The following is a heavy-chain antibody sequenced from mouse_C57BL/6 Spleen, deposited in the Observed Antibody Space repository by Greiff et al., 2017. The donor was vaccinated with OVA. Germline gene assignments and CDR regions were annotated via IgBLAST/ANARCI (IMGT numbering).Heavy chain of an antibody. D-gene: IGHD1-1*01. J-gene: IGHJ3*01. CDR1: GYSITSGYD. V-gene: IGHV3-1*01. Sequence: DVKLVESGPGMVKPSQSLSLTCTVTGYSITSGYDWHWIRHFPGNKLEWMGYISYSGSTNYNPSLKSRISITHDTAKNHFFLKLNSVTTEDTATYYCARDGDYYGSSYGFAYWGQGTLVTVSA. CDR2: ISYSGST. CDR3: ARDGDYYGSSYGFAY.